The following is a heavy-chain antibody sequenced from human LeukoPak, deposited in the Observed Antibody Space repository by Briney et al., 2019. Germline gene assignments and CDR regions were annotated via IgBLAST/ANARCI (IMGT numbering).Heavy chain of an antibody. Sequence: SAGCLRLSCAASGFTFSMPAMTWVRQTPGKLLGWVSRISSFGNTSYAGSVKARFPISRDNPQALPNRQLNSLEAEATPVYYWVKGRSYEDGFNFWAQGPRVTVS. D-gene: IGHD3-3*01. CDR3: VKGRSYEDGFNF. J-gene: IGHJ4*02. CDR1: GFTFSMPA. V-gene: IGHV3-23*01. CDR2: ISSFGNT.